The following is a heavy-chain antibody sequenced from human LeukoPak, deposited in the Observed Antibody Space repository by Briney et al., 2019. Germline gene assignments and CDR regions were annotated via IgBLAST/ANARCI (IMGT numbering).Heavy chain of an antibody. J-gene: IGHJ5*02. D-gene: IGHD2-21*02. Sequence: GGSLRLXCAASGFTCTRYALSWVRLAPGKGLESVSAISISGDGTYYADSVKGRFTISRDNSRNMLFLQMNSLTTEDTAVYHCAKDLLFPKFGSESWGQGTLVTVSS. CDR2: ISISGDGT. CDR1: GFTCTRYA. CDR3: AKDLLFPKFGSES. V-gene: IGHV3-23*01.